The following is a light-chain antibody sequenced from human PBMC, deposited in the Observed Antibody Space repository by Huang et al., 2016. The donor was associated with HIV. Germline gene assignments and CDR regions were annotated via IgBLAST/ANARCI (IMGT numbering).Light chain of an antibody. CDR2: AAS. CDR1: QGISND. CDR3: QQDFDYPWT. J-gene: IGKJ1*01. V-gene: IGKV1-6*01. Sequence: ALPLTQSPSSLSASVGARVTITCRARQGISNDLGWYQQKPGKDPQLQVYAASSLQSGVPARFSGSGSARDFTLTISSRQPGDVATYYCQQDFDYPWTFGQGTKVEIK.